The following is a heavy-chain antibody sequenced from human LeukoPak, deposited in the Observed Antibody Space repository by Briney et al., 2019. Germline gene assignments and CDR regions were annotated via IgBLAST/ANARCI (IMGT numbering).Heavy chain of an antibody. CDR3: ARSNDSSGYYYPRWDWYFDL. V-gene: IGHV4-59*01. J-gene: IGHJ2*01. CDR1: GGSFSGYY. D-gene: IGHD3-22*01. CDR2: IYYSGST. Sequence: SETLSLTCAVYGGSFSGYYWSWIRQPPGKGLEWIGYIYYSGSTNYNPSLKSRVTISVDTSKNQFSLKLSSVTAADTAVYYCARSNDSSGYYYPRWDWYFDLWGRGTLVTVSS.